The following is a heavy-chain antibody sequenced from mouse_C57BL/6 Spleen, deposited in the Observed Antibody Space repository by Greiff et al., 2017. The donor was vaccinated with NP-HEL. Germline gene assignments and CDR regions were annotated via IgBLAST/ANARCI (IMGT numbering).Heavy chain of an antibody. J-gene: IGHJ4*01. CDR1: GYTFTSYG. CDR3: ARGGYYYGPYAMDY. D-gene: IGHD1-1*01. CDR2: ISPRSGNT. Sequence: VQLQQSGAELARPGASVKLSCKASGYTFTSYGISWVKQRTGQGLEWIGEISPRSGNTYYNEKFKGKATLTADKSSSTAYMELRSLTSEDSAVYFCARGGYYYGPYAMDYWGQGTSVTVSS. V-gene: IGHV1-81*01.